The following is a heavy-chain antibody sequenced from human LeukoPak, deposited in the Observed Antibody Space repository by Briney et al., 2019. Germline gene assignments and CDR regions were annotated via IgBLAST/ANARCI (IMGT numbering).Heavy chain of an antibody. CDR2: INPSGGST. Sequence: ASVTVSCKASGYTFTSYYMHWVRQAPGQGLEWMGIINPSGGSTSYAQKFQGRVTMTRDTSTSTVYMELSSLRSEDTAVYYCARDFWILGRPAYYYYGMDVWGQGTTVTVSS. CDR3: ARDFWILGRPAYYYYGMDV. CDR1: GYTFTSYY. D-gene: IGHD3-3*01. J-gene: IGHJ6*02. V-gene: IGHV1-46*01.